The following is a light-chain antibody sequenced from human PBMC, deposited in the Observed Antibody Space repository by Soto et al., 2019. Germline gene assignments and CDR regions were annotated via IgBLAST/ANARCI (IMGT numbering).Light chain of an antibody. CDR3: QQYGSSPRT. V-gene: IGKV3-20*01. Sequence: EFVLTQSPGTLSLSPGDSATLSCRGSQTVRNNYLAWYQQKPGQAPRLLIYDESSRATGIPDRLSGGGSGTDLNLTISRLEPEDFAVYYCQQYGSSPRTCGQGTKVDIK. CDR2: DES. CDR1: QTVRNNY. J-gene: IGKJ1*01.